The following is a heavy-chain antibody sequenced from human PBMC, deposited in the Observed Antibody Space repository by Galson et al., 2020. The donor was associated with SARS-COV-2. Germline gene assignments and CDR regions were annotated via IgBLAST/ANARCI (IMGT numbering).Heavy chain of an antibody. V-gene: IGHV4-34*01. CDR3: ARRRSSGWYYFDY. CDR1: VGSFSGYY. Sequence: SETLSLTCAVYVGSFSGYYWSWIRQSPGKGLEWNGEINNSGSTNYNPSLKSRVTISVDTSKNQLSLKLSSMTAADTAVYYCARRRSSGWYYFDYWGQGTPVTVAS. D-gene: IGHD6-19*01. CDR2: INNSGST. J-gene: IGHJ4*02.